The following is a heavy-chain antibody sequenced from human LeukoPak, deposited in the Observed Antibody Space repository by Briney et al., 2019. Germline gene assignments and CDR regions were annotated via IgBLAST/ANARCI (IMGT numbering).Heavy chain of an antibody. V-gene: IGHV3-66*01. CDR3: ARDQSARDYGDYLFYYYYGMDV. D-gene: IGHD4-17*01. CDR1: GFTVSSNF. CDR2: IYSGGST. J-gene: IGHJ6*02. Sequence: GGSLRLSCAASGFTVSSNFMTWVRQAPGKGLGRVSVIYSGGSTYYADSVKDRFTISRDNSKNMLYLQMNSLRAEDTAVYYCARDQSARDYGDYLFYYYYGMDVWGQGTTVTVSS.